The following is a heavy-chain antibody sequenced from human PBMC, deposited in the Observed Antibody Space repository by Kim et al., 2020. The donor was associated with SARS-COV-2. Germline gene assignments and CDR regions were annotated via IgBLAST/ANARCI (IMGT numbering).Heavy chain of an antibody. CDR3: ARDEKGSGWYAGY. Sequence: ASVKVSCKASGYTFNTYAMNWVRQAPGQGLEWMGWINTNTGTPTYAQGFTGRFVFSLDTSFSTAYLQISSLKAEDTAVYYCARDEKGSGWYAGYWGQGTLVTVSS. CDR2: INTNTGTP. V-gene: IGHV7-4-1*02. D-gene: IGHD6-19*01. CDR1: GYTFNTYA. J-gene: IGHJ4*02.